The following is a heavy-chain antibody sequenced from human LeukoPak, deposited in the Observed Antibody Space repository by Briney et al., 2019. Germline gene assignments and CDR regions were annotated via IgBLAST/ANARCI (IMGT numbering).Heavy chain of an antibody. V-gene: IGHV3-23*01. Sequence: GGSLRLSCAASGFTFSSYAMSWVRQAPGKGLEWVSAISDSGGSTYYADSVKGRFTISRDNSKNTLYLQMNSLRAEDTAVYYCAKDTAMAKTPPASEYCGQGTLFTVSS. CDR2: ISDSGGST. CDR1: GFTFSSYA. D-gene: IGHD5-18*01. J-gene: IGHJ4*02. CDR3: AKDTAMAKTPPASEY.